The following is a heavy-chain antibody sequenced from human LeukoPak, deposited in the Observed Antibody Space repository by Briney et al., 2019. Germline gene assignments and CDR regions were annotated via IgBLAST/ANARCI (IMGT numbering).Heavy chain of an antibody. D-gene: IGHD3-10*01. J-gene: IGHJ6*03. CDR3: VRGGIDGSGSYYPYYYYYYYMDV. V-gene: IGHV3-48*03. CDR1: GFTFSSYE. Sequence: PGGSLRLSCAASGFTFSSYEMNWVRQAPGKGLEWVSYISSSGSTIYYADSVKGRFTISRDNAKNSLYLQMNSLRAEDTAVYYCVRGGIDGSGSYYPYYYYYYYMDVWGKGATVTISS. CDR2: ISSSGSTI.